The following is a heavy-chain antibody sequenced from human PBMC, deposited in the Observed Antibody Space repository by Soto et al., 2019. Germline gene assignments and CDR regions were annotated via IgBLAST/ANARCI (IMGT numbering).Heavy chain of an antibody. Sequence: EVQLAESGGGMVQPGGSLRLSCVASGFTFSSYDMHWVRQAPGKGLEYVSSISSNGGTTYYGNAVKGRFTISRDNSKNTLYLQMGSLRAEDIAVYYCVRRVSGNYDYWGKGTLVTVSS. J-gene: IGHJ4*02. CDR3: VRRVSGNYDY. V-gene: IGHV3-64*01. CDR1: GFTFSSYD. CDR2: ISSNGGTT. D-gene: IGHD1-7*01.